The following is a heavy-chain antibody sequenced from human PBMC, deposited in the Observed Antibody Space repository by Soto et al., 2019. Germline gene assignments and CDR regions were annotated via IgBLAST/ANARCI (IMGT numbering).Heavy chain of an antibody. D-gene: IGHD3-10*01. CDR2: IYYSGST. Sequence: SETLSLTCTVSGGSISSYYWSWIRQPPGKGLEWIGYIYYSGSTNYNPSLKSRVTISVDTSKNQFSLRLSSVAAADTAVYYCARHLSVRGVFDFWGQGTLVTVSS. J-gene: IGHJ4*02. V-gene: IGHV4-59*08. CDR3: ARHLSVRGVFDF. CDR1: GGSISSYY.